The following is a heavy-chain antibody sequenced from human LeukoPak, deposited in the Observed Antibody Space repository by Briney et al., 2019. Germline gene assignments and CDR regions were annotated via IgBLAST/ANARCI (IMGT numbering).Heavy chain of an antibody. V-gene: IGHV1-2*02. CDR1: GYTFTGYY. D-gene: IGHD2-2*02. J-gene: IGHJ5*02. CDR3: ARDGVVVPAAIYWFDP. CDR2: INPNSGGT. Sequence: ASVKVSCKASGYTFTGYYMHWVRQAPGLGLEWMGWINPNSGGTNYAQKFQGRVTMTRDTSISTAYMELSRLRSDDTAVYYCARDGVVVPAAIYWFDPWGQGTLVTVSS.